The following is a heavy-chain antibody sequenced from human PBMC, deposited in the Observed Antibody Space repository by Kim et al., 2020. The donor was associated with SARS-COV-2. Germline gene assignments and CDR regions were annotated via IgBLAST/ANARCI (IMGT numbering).Heavy chain of an antibody. D-gene: IGHD3-22*01. CDR3: ALSEGGMIVA. Sequence: STYYADSVKGRFTISRDNSKNTLYLHMNSLRAEDTAVYYCALSEGGMIVAWGQGTMVTVSS. CDR2: ST. J-gene: IGHJ3*01. V-gene: IGHV3-23*01.